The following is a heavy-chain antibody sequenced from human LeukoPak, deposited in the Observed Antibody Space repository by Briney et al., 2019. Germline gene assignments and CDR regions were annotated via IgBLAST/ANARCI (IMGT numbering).Heavy chain of an antibody. CDR2: INHSGST. CDR1: GGSFSGYY. J-gene: IGHJ4*02. CDR3: ARALRNCTNGVCSYFDY. Sequence: SETLSLTCVVYGGSFSGYYWSWIRQPPGKGLEWIGEINHSGSTNYNPSLKSRVTISVDTSKDQFSLKLSSVTAADTAVYYCARALRNCTNGVCSYFDYWGQGTLVTVSS. D-gene: IGHD2-8*01. V-gene: IGHV4-34*01.